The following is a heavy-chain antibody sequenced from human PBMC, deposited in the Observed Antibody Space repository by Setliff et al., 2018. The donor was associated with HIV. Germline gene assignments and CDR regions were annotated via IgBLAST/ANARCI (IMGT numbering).Heavy chain of an antibody. D-gene: IGHD1-1*01. J-gene: IGHJ4*02. CDR3: ARRGWNGYKSFED. CDR2: IKRDGSEK. Sequence: PGGSLRLSCPASGFTFSSYGMHWVRQAPGKGLEWGANIKRDGSEKHHVDSVKGRFTISRDNAKNSLFLQMNTLRAEDTAVYYCARRGWNGYKSFEDWGQGTQVTVSS. CDR1: GFTFSSYG. V-gene: IGHV3-7*01.